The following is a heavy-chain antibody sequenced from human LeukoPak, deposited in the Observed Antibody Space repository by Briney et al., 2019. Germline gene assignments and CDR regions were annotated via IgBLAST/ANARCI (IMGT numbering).Heavy chain of an antibody. D-gene: IGHD1-26*01. CDR1: GDTHY. J-gene: IGHJ3*02. CDR3: ARFRVGATPAAFDI. CDR2: IYFSGSV. Sequence: PSETLSLTCAVSGDTHYWGWVRQPPGKGPESIGSIYFSGSVYYNPSLRSRVTISLDTSTKQLSLRLSSVTVADTAVYYCARFRVGATPAAFDIWGQGTMVTVSS. V-gene: IGHV4-39*01.